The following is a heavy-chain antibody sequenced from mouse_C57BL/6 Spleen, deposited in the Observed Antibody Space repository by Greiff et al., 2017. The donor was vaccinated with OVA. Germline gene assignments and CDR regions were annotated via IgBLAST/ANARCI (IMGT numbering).Heavy chain of an antibody. CDR2: IDPSDSET. CDR1: GYTFTSYW. J-gene: IGHJ2*01. D-gene: IGHD2-5*01. V-gene: IGHV1-52*01. Sequence: QVQLQQPGAELVRPGSSVKLSCKASGYTFTSYWMHWVKQRPIQGLEWIGNIDPSDSETHYYQKFKDKATLTVDKSSSTAYMQLSSLTSEDSAVYYCARGYSNSYFDYWGQGTTLTVSS. CDR3: ARGYSNSYFDY.